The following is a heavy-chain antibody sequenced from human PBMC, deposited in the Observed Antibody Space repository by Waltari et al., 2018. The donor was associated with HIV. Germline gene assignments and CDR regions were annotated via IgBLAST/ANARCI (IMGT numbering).Heavy chain of an antibody. V-gene: IGHV4-38-2*01. CDR3: ASPGGVVTAIREYFDY. CDR1: GYSISSGYS. CDR2: IYHSGST. J-gene: IGHJ4*02. Sequence: QVQLQESGPGLVQPSETLSLTCPVSGYSISSGYSWGWLRHPPGKGLEWIGSIYHSGSTYYNPSLKSRVTISVDTSKNQFSLKLSSVTAADTAVYYCASPGGVVTAIREYFDYWGQGTLVTVSS. D-gene: IGHD2-21*02.